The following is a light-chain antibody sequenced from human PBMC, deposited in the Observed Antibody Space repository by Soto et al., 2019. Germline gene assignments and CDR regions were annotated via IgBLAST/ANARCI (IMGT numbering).Light chain of an antibody. V-gene: IGKV3-20*01. CDR3: QQYGSSPPLT. Sequence: EMVLTQSPGTLSMSPGERATLSCRASQSVSSSYLAWYQQKPGQAPRLLIYGASSRATGIPDRFSGSGSGTDFTLTISRLEPEDFAVYYCQQYGSSPPLTFGGGTKVDIK. J-gene: IGKJ4*01. CDR1: QSVSSSY. CDR2: GAS.